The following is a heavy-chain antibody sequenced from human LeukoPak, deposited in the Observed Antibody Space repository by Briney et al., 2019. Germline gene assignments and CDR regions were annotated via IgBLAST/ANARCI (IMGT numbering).Heavy chain of an antibody. V-gene: IGHV3-30*18. D-gene: IGHD3-9*01. Sequence: GGSLRLSCAASGFTFSSYGMHWVRQAPGKGLEWVAVISYDGSNKYYADSVKGRFTISRDNSKNTLYLQMNSLRAEDTAVYYFSKAFYGIRYFDWFDFDYWGQGTLVTVSS. CDR3: SKAFYGIRYFDWFDFDY. CDR2: ISYDGSNK. CDR1: GFTFSSYG. J-gene: IGHJ4*02.